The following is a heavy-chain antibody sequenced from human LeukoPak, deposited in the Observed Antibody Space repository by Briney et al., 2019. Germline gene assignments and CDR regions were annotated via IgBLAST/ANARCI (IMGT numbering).Heavy chain of an antibody. Sequence: ASVKVSCTASGYTFTGYYMHWVRQAPGQGLEWMGWINPNSGGTNYAQKFQGRVTMTRDTSISTAYMELSRLRSDDTAVYYCARADLGGPNNWFDPWGQGTLVTVSS. V-gene: IGHV1-2*02. CDR2: INPNSGGT. CDR1: GYTFTGYY. CDR3: ARADLGGPNNWFDP. J-gene: IGHJ5*02. D-gene: IGHD1-26*01.